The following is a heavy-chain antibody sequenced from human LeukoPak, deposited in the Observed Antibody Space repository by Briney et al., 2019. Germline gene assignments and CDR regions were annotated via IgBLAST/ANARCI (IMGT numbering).Heavy chain of an antibody. Sequence: GGSLRLSCAASGFTFDDYAMHWVRQAPGKGLEWVSLISWDGGSTYYADSVKGRFTISRDNRKNSLYLQMNSLRAEDTALYYCAKDIAYYYDSSGFDYWGQGTLVTVSS. CDR2: ISWDGGST. D-gene: IGHD3-22*01. V-gene: IGHV3-43D*03. J-gene: IGHJ4*02. CDR1: GFTFDDYA. CDR3: AKDIAYYYDSSGFDY.